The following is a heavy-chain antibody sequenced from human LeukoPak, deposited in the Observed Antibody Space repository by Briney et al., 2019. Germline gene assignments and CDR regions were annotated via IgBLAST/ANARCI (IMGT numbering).Heavy chain of an antibody. V-gene: IGHV3-30-3*01. D-gene: IGHD4-17*01. J-gene: IGHJ4*02. Sequence: GGSLRLSCAASGFTFSSYAMHWVRQAPGKGLEWVAVISYDGSNKYYADSVKGRFTISRDDSKNTLYLQMNSLRAEDTAVYYCARGTYGDYFDYWGQGTLVTVSS. CDR3: ARGTYGDYFDY. CDR2: ISYDGSNK. CDR1: GFTFSSYA.